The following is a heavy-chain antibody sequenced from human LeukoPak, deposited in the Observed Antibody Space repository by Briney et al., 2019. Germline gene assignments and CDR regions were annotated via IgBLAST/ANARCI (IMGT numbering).Heavy chain of an antibody. J-gene: IGHJ4*02. CDR2: XXXYNANT. CDR3: ARERALYESSGYGLDY. V-gene: IGHV1-18*01. CDR1: GYTFSNYG. D-gene: IGHD3-22*01. Sequence: ASVKVSCKASGYTFSNYGISWVRQAPGQGLEXXXXXXXYNANTNYAQMLQGRVTMTTDTSTSTAYMELRSLGSDDTAVYYCARERALYESSGYGLDYWGQGTLVTVSS.